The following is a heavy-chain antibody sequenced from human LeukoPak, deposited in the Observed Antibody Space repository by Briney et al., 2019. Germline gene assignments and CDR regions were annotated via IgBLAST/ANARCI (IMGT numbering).Heavy chain of an antibody. Sequence: SETLSLTCSVSGGTLNSFYWSWIRQPPGKGLEYIGYVYYTGKTNYNPSFKSRVTISVDTSKNQFSLKLSSVTAADTAVYYCARGLPFGGVIADAFDIWGQGTMVTVSS. CDR2: VYYTGKT. CDR3: ARGLPFGGVIADAFDI. J-gene: IGHJ3*02. CDR1: GGTLNSFY. V-gene: IGHV4-59*12. D-gene: IGHD3-16*02.